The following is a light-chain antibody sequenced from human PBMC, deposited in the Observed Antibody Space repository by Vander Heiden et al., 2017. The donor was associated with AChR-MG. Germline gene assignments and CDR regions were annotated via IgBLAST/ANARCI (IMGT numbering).Light chain of an antibody. CDR2: EVS. V-gene: IGLV2-8*01. Sequence: QSALTQPPSASGSPGQSVTISCPGTSSDVGGYNYVSWYQQHPGKAPKLIIYEVSQRPSGVPDRFSGSKSGNTASLTVSGLQAEDEADYYCSSYAGSNNFRVFGGGTKLTVL. J-gene: IGLJ2*01. CDR1: SSDVGGYNY. CDR3: SSYAGSNNFRV.